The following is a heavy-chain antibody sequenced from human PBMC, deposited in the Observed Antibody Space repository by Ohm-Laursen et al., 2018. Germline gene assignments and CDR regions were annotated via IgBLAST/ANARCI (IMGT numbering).Heavy chain of an antibody. CDR1: GVTFSYYW. V-gene: IGHV3-7*01. D-gene: IGHD5-24*01. J-gene: IGHJ4*02. CDR2: IKQDGSEK. CDR3: AAEGRRDGYNLYY. Sequence: SLRLSCTASGVTFSYYWMSWVRQAPGKGLELVANIKQDGSEKHYVESVKGRFTISRDNAKNSLSLQMNSLRAEDTGIYYCAAEGRRDGYNLYYWGQGTLVTVSS.